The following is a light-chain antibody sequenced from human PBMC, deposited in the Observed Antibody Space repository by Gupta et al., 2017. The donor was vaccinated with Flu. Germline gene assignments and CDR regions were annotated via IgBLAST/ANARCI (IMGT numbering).Light chain of an antibody. Sequence: EIVMPQSPATLSVSPGERATLSCRASQSVSSNLAWYQQKPGQAPRLLIYGASTRATGIPARFSGSGSGTEFTLTISSLQSEDFAVYYCQQYNNWPITFGPGTKVDIK. J-gene: IGKJ3*01. CDR3: QQYNNWPIT. CDR2: GAS. V-gene: IGKV3-15*01. CDR1: QSVSSN.